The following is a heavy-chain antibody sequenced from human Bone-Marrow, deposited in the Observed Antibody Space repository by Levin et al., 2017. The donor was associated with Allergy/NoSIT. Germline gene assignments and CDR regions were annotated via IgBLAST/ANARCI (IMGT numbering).Heavy chain of an antibody. J-gene: IGHJ4*02. CDR2: IYPGDSDA. D-gene: IGHD1-26*01. Sequence: GGSLRLSCKASEYSFSNYWIGWVRQMPGKGLEWMGLIYPGDSDARYSPSFQGRVTFSADKSIRTAYLQWTNLKASDTAMFFCARRAWGPAGADPYYLDYWGQGTLVTVSS. V-gene: IGHV5-51*01. CDR3: ARRAWGPAGADPYYLDY. CDR1: EYSFSNYW.